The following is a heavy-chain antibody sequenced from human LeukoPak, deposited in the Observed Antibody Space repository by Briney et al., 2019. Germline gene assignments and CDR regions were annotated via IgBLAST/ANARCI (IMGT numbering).Heavy chain of an antibody. J-gene: IGHJ4*02. V-gene: IGHV4-39*01. CDR2: IYYSGST. D-gene: IGHD1-26*01. CDR3: AKSGGYGLIDY. CDR1: GASISGSGYY. Sequence: SETLSLTCAVSGASISGSGYYWGWIRQPPGKGLEWIGNIYYSGSTYYNASLQSRVTISIDTSKNQFSLRLKSVTAADTAMYYCAKSGGYGLIDYWGQGTLVTVSS.